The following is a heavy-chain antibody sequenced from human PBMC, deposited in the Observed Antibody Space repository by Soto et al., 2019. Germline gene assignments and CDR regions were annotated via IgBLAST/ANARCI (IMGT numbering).Heavy chain of an antibody. CDR3: AREGYSNYDFYYLYMNA. D-gene: IGHD4-4*01. J-gene: IGHJ6*03. Sequence: ASVKVSCKASGYTFTSYAMHWVRQAPGQRLEWMGWINAGNDNTKYSQKFQGRVTITRDTSASTAYMELSSLRAEDTAVYYCAREGYSNYDFYYLYMNAWGKGTTVTVSS. CDR2: INAGNDNT. V-gene: IGHV1-3*01. CDR1: GYTFTSYA.